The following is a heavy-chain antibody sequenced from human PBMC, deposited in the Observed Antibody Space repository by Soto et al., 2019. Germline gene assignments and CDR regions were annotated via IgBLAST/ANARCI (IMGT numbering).Heavy chain of an antibody. CDR3: ARHPFRGYAFDS. J-gene: IGHJ4*02. D-gene: IGHD3-10*01. CDR2: VFYTGSP. CDR1: GASINSNVHY. V-gene: IGHV4-39*01. Sequence: PSETLSLTCTVSGASINSNVHYWGWVRQSPGKGLEWIASVFYTGSPYHNPSLESRVSISVDTSDNQSSLKVTSVTAADTGIYYCARHPFRGYAFDSWGQGNLVTASS.